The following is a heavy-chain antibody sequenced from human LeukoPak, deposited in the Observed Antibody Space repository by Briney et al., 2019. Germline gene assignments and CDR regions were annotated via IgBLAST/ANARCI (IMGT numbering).Heavy chain of an antibody. CDR2: ISAYNGNT. D-gene: IGHD3-3*01. J-gene: IGHJ5*02. CDR1: GYTFTSNG. Sequence: ASVKVSCKASGYTFTSNGISWVRQAPGQGLEWMGWISAYNGNTNYAQKLQGRVTMTTDTSTSTAYMELRSLRSDDAAVYYCAREAAGITIFGVSPGWFDPWGQGTLVTVSS. CDR3: AREAAGITIFGVSPGWFDP. V-gene: IGHV1-18*01.